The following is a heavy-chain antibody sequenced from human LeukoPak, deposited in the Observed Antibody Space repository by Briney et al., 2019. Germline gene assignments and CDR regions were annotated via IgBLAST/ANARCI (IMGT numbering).Heavy chain of an antibody. CDR2: INHSGST. J-gene: IGHJ5*02. Sequence: SETLSLTCAVYGGSFSGYYWSWIRQPPGKGLEWIGEINHSGSTNYNPSLKSRVSMSVDTSKNQFSLKLSSVTAADTAVYYCARGGFVGVITFGGVIATTTSIWFDPWGQGTLVTVSS. CDR1: GGSFSGYY. D-gene: IGHD3-16*02. CDR3: ARGGFVGVITFGGVIATTTSIWFDP. V-gene: IGHV4-34*01.